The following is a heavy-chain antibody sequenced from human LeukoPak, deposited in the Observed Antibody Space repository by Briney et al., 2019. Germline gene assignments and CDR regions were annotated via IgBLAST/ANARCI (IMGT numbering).Heavy chain of an antibody. D-gene: IGHD3-10*01. CDR2: IYYSGST. CDR1: GGSISSGGYY. V-gene: IGHV4-30-4*01. Sequence: SQTLSLTCTVSGGSISSGGYYWSWIRQPPGKGLEWIGYIYYSGSTYYNPSLKSRVTISVDTSKNQFSLKLSSVTAADTAVYYCARGGVLLWFGDPLNWFDPWGQGTLVTVSS. CDR3: ARGGVLLWFGDPLNWFDP. J-gene: IGHJ5*02.